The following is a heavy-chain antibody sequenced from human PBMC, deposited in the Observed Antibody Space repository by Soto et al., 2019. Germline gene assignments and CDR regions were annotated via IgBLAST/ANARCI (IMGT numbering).Heavy chain of an antibody. CDR3: ASVALNSNKRIVLMYGMDV. CDR2: ISAYNGNT. D-gene: IGHD3-16*02. J-gene: IGHJ6*02. CDR1: GYTFTSYG. Sequence: EASVKVSCKASGYTFTSYGISWVRQAPGQGLEGMGWISAYNGNTNYAQKLQGRVTMTTDTSTSTAYMELRSLRSDNTAVYYCASVALNSNKRIVLMYGMDVWGQGTTVTVSS. V-gene: IGHV1-18*04.